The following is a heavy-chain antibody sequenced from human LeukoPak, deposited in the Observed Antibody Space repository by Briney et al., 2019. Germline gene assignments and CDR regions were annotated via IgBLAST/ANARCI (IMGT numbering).Heavy chain of an antibody. CDR1: GYTFTSYD. J-gene: IGHJ4*02. Sequence: ASVKVSCKASGYTFTSYDINWVRQATGQGLEWMGWMNPNSGNTGYAQKVQGRVTMTRNSSITTAYMVLSSLRSEHTAVYCSARRHGRCSDGSCYYPDYWGQGTLVTVSS. V-gene: IGHV1-8*01. CDR3: ARRHGRCSDGSCYYPDY. D-gene: IGHD2-15*01. CDR2: MNPNSGNT.